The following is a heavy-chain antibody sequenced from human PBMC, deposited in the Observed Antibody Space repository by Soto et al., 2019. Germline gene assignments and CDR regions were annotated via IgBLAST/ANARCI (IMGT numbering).Heavy chain of an antibody. CDR1: GFTFSSYG. Sequence: QVQLVESGGGVVQPGRSLRLSCAASGFTFSSYGMHWVRQAPGKGLEWVAVISYDGSNKYYADSVKGRFTISRDNSKNTLYLQMNSLRAEDTPVYYCAKESYSGYVVDYWGQGTLVTVSS. J-gene: IGHJ4*02. CDR3: AKESYSGYVVDY. D-gene: IGHD5-12*01. V-gene: IGHV3-30*18. CDR2: ISYDGSNK.